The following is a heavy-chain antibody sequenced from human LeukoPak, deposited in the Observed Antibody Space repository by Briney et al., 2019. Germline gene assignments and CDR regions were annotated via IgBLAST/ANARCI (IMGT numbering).Heavy chain of an antibody. J-gene: IGHJ6*02. V-gene: IGHV3-23*01. CDR2: ISGSGGST. D-gene: IGHD2-21*02. CDR1: GFTFSYYW. CDR3: AKSSDWVTHPRFYYYGMDV. Sequence: GGSLRLSCTASGFTFSYYWMSWVRQAPGKGLEWVSAISGSGGSTYYADSVKGRFTISRDNSKNTLYLQMNSLRAEDTAVYYCAKSSDWVTHPRFYYYGMDVWGQGTTVTVSS.